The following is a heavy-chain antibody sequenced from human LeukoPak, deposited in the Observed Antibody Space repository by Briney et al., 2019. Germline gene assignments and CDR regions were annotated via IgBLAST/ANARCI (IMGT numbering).Heavy chain of an antibody. D-gene: IGHD6-19*01. CDR3: ARMKAVAGDANYLDY. J-gene: IGHJ4*02. CDR2: ISYDGTNK. Sequence: TGGSLRLSCAASGFSNYAMNWVRQAPGKGLEWVARISYDGTNKYYADSVKGRFTISRDDSRNTVYLQMNGLRSEDTAVYYCARMKAVAGDANYLDYWGQGTPVTVSS. CDR1: GFSNYA. V-gene: IGHV3-30*04.